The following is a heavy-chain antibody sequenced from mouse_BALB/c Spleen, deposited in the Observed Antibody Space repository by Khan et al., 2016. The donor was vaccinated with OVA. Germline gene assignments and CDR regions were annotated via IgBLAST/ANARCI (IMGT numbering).Heavy chain of an antibody. V-gene: IGHV1-54*01. D-gene: IGHD1-1*02. CDR3: SRAGWGRFAY. CDR2: IDPGNTNT. J-gene: IGHJ3*01. CDR1: GYAFTDYL. Sequence: QVQLKQSGPELVRPGTSVKVSCKASGYAFTDYLIEWVKQRPGQGLEWIGVIDPGNTNTNYNEKFKGKATLTADKSSSTAYMQLSSLTSDDSAVYCCSRAGWGRFAYWGQGTLVTVSS.